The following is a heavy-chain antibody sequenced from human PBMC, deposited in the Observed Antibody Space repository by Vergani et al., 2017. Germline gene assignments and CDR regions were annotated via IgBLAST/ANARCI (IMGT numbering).Heavy chain of an antibody. V-gene: IGHV4-59*08. CDR3: ARHIEVGATTWCFDY. Sequence: QVQLQESGPGLVKPSETLSLTCTVSGGSISSYYWSWIRQPPGKGLEWIGYIYYSGSTNYNPSLKSRVTISVDTSKNQFSLKLSSVTAADTAVYYCARHIEVGATTWCFDYWGQGTLVTVSS. CDR2: IYYSGST. J-gene: IGHJ4*02. CDR1: GGSISSYY. D-gene: IGHD1-26*01.